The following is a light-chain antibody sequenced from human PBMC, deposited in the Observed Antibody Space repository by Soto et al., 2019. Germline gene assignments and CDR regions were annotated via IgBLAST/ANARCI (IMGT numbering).Light chain of an antibody. Sequence: IVVNKSLVTVSVYKRERATXSCRASQSVSNYLAWYQQIPGHPPRLLIYGASTRATGIPARFSGRGSGTEFTLTISSLQSEDFAVYYCQEYNLLLRSFGEGTKV. CDR3: QEYNLLLRS. CDR2: GAS. CDR1: QSVSNY. J-gene: IGKJ1*01. V-gene: IGKV3-15*01.